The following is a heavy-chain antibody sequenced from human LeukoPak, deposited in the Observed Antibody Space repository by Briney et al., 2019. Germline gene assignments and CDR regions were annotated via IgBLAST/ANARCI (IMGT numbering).Heavy chain of an antibody. J-gene: IGHJ3*02. CDR3: AKDGLIVGATTTAFDI. V-gene: IGHV3-30-3*01. CDR1: GFTFSSYA. CDR2: ISYDGSNK. Sequence: GGSLRLSCAASGFTFSSYAMHWVRQAPGKGLEWVAVISYDGSNKYYADSVKGRFTISRDNSKNTLYLQMNSLRAEDTAVYYCAKDGLIVGATTTAFDIWGQGTMVTVSS. D-gene: IGHD1-26*01.